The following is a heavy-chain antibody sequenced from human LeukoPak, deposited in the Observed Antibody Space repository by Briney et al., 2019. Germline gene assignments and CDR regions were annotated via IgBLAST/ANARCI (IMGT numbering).Heavy chain of an antibody. V-gene: IGHV3-64*01. CDR2: ITDNGGTT. J-gene: IGHJ4*02. D-gene: IGHD1-20*01. CDR3: ARESITGHRDFDY. Sequence: GGSLRLSCAASGFTFSNYPMHWVRQAPGKGLEYVSAITDNGGTTYYSSFLRGRFTISRDNSINMLYLQMDSLRPEDTAVYYCARESITGHRDFDYWGQGTLVTVSS. CDR1: GFTFSNYP.